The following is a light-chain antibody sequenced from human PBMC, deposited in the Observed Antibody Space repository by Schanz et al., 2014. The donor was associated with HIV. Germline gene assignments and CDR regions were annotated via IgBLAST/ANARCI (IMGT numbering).Light chain of an antibody. CDR2: DAS. Sequence: ENVLTQSPGTLSVSPGERATLSCRASQSVSTSLAWYQQKPGQAPRLLIYDASNRATGIPDRFSGSGSGTDFTLTISRLEPEDFAVYYCQQYGSSPPWTFGQGTKVEIK. CDR3: QQYGSSPPWT. J-gene: IGKJ1*01. V-gene: IGKV3-20*01. CDR1: QSVSTS.